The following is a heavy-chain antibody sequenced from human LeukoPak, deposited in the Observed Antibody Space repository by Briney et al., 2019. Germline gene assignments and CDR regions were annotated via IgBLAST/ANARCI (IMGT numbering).Heavy chain of an antibody. Sequence: ASVKVSCKASGYTFTSYAMNWVRQAPGQGLEWMGWINPNSGGTNYAQKFQGRVTMTRDTSISTAYMELSRLRSDDTAVYYCARRRGIAAAGLFSYYYMDVWGKGTTVTVSS. J-gene: IGHJ6*03. CDR3: ARRRGIAAAGLFSYYYMDV. CDR1: GYTFTSYA. V-gene: IGHV1-2*02. D-gene: IGHD6-13*01. CDR2: INPNSGGT.